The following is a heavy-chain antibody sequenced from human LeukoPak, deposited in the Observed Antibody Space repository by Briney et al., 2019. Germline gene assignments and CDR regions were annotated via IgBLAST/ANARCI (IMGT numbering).Heavy chain of an antibody. J-gene: IGHJ6*03. CDR1: GYTLTELS. CDR3: ARVGLRFLEPLYYMDV. Sequence: ASVKVYCKVSGYTLTELSMHWVRQAPGKGLEWMGGFDPEDGETIYAQKFQGRVTMTEDTSTDTAYMELSSLRSEDTAVYYCARVGLRFLEPLYYMDVWGKGTTVTVSS. D-gene: IGHD3-3*01. V-gene: IGHV1-24*01. CDR2: FDPEDGET.